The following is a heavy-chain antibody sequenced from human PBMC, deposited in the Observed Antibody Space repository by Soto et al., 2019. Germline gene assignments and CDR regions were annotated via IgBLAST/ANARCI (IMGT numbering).Heavy chain of an antibody. CDR1: GYSFTSYW. V-gene: IGHV5-51*01. Sequence: GESLKISCNGSGYSFTSYWIGWVRQMPGKGLEWMGIIYPGDSDTRYSPSFQGQVTISADKSISTAYLQWSSLKASDTAMYYCARGQDTAMVYPPWFDPWGQGTLVTVSS. J-gene: IGHJ5*02. D-gene: IGHD5-18*01. CDR3: ARGQDTAMVYPPWFDP. CDR2: IYPGDSDT.